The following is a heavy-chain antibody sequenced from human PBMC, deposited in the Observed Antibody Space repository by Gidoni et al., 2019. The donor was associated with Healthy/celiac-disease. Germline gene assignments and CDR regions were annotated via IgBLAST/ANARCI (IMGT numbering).Heavy chain of an antibody. D-gene: IGHD3-22*01. Sequence: EVQLVESGGGLVQPGGSLRLSCAASGFTVSSNYMSWVRQAPGKGLEWVSVIYSGGSTYYADSVKGRFTISRDNSKNTLYLQMNSLRAEDTAVYYCAREDYYDSSGYYPRAFDIWGQGTMVTVSS. J-gene: IGHJ3*02. CDR1: GFTVSSNY. CDR3: AREDYYDSSGYYPRAFDI. V-gene: IGHV3-66*01. CDR2: IYSGGST.